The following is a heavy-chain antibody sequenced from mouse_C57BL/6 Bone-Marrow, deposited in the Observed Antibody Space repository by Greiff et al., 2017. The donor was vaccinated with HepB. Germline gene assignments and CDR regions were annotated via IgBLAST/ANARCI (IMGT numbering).Heavy chain of an antibody. D-gene: IGHD2-4*01. CDR2: IDPNSGGT. V-gene: IGHV1-72*01. CDR1: GYTFTSYW. J-gene: IGHJ4*01. CDR3: SISFYDYDGGCYAMDY. Sequence: VQLQESGAELVKPGASVKLSCKASGYTFTSYWMHWVKQRPGRGLEWIGRIDPNSGGTKYNEKFKSKATLTVDKPSSTAYMQLSSLTSEDSAVYDGSISFYDYDGGCYAMDYWGQGTSVTVSS.